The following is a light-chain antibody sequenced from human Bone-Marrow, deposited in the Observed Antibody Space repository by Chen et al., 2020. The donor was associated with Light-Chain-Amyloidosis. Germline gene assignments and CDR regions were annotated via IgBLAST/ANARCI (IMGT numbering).Light chain of an antibody. CDR1: HSISTY. CDR3: QHSYYFLT. V-gene: IGKV1-39*01. Sequence: DIQMTQSPSSLSASVGDRVTITCRATHSISTYVSWYQQRPGKAPTLLIYAASEFQTGVPSMFIGSGSGTDFPLTISILQPEYFAIYYCQHSYYFLTFGQGTKVEV. J-gene: IGKJ1*01. CDR2: AAS.